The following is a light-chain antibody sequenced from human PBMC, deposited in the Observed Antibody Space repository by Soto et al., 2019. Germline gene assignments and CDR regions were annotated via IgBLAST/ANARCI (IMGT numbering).Light chain of an antibody. V-gene: IGKV3-11*01. CDR3: QKRSNVPAYT. Sequence: EVVLTQSPATLSLSPGERATLSCRASQSVSSHLAWYQQKPGQAPRLLIYDASNRATGIPGRFSGSGSGTEFTLTISSLKPEDFAVYFCQKRSNVPAYTFGQGTRLDIK. J-gene: IGKJ2*01. CDR1: QSVSSH. CDR2: DAS.